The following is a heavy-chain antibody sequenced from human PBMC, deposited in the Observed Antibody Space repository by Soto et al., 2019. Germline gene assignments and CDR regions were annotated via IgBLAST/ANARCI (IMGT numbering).Heavy chain of an antibody. CDR3: ARDAIRYYYYYGMDV. V-gene: IGHV4-34*01. CDR2: INHSGST. CDR1: GGSFSGYY. D-gene: IGHD2-2*01. J-gene: IGHJ6*02. Sequence: SETLSLTCAVYGGSFSGYYWSWLRQTPGKGLEWIGEINHSGSTNYNPSLKSRVTISVDASKNQFSLKLSSVTAADTAVYYCARDAIRYYYYYGMDVWGQGTTVNVSS.